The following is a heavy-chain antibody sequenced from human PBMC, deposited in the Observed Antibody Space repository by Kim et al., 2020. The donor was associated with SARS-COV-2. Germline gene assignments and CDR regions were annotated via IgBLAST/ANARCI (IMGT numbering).Heavy chain of an antibody. CDR1: GGSISSYY. CDR2: IYYSGST. CDR3: ARDRHDSSGYGDFDI. J-gene: IGHJ3*02. Sequence: SETLSLTCTVSGGSISSYYWSWIRQPPGKGLEWIGYIYYSGSTNYNPSLKSRVTITVDTSKNQFSLKLSSVTAADTAVYYCARDRHDSSGYGDFDIWGQGTMVTVSS. V-gene: IGHV4-59*01. D-gene: IGHD3-22*01.